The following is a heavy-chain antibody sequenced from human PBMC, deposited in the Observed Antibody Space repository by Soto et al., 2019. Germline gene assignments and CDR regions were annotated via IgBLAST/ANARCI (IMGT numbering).Heavy chain of an antibody. CDR1: GYTFTGYY. D-gene: IGHD3-10*01. Sequence: EASVKVSCKASGYTFTGYYMHWVRQAPGQGLEWMGWINPNSGGTNYAQKFQGRVTMTRDTSISTAYMELSRLRSDDTAVYYCARGPNILRYYGSGSYYLDYWGQGALVTVS. CDR2: INPNSGGT. J-gene: IGHJ4*02. V-gene: IGHV1-2*02. CDR3: ARGPNILRYYGSGSYYLDY.